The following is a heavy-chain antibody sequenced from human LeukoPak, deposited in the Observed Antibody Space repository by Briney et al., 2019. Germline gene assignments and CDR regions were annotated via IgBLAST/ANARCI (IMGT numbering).Heavy chain of an antibody. CDR3: ARDNWNWFDP. D-gene: IGHD1-20*01. J-gene: IGHJ5*02. CDR1: GGSISSSSYY. CDR2: IYYSGST. V-gene: IGHV4-39*07. Sequence: SETLSLTCTVSGGSISSSSYYWGWIRQPPGKGLEWIGSIYYSGSTYYNPSLKSRVTISVDTSKNQFFLKLSSVTAADTAVYYCARDNWNWFDPWGQGTLVTVSS.